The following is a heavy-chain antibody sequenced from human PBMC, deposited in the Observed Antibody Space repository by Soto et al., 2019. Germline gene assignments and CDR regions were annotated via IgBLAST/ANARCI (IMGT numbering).Heavy chain of an antibody. CDR2: ISGSGGST. V-gene: IGHV3-23*04. J-gene: IGHJ4*02. Sequence: EVQLVESGGGLVQPGGSLRLSCAASRFSFSDYAMSWVRQAPGKGLEWVSAISGSGGSTYSADSVEGRFTISRDNSKNTLYLQMNSLRAEDTALYYCAKARGGVLAPSYFDYWGQGTLVTVSS. CDR3: AKARGGVLAPSYFDY. CDR1: RFSFSDYA. D-gene: IGHD2-8*01.